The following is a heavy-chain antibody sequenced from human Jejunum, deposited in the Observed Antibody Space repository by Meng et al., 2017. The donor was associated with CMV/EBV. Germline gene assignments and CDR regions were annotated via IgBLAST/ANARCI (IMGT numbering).Heavy chain of an antibody. CDR1: GFSPSTSGEG. V-gene: IGHV2-5*02. D-gene: IGHD1-26*01. CDR2: IYRGDDK. Sequence: QITFKEAGPTPVKPTQTLTLTCSFSGFSPSTSGEGVGWVRQPPGKALEWLALIYRGDDKRYSPSLNSRLTIAKDASKNEVVLTLSNMGPVDTGTYYCAHFVGGYYPSRPDYWGQGTLVTVSS. J-gene: IGHJ4*02. CDR3: AHFVGGYYPSRPDY.